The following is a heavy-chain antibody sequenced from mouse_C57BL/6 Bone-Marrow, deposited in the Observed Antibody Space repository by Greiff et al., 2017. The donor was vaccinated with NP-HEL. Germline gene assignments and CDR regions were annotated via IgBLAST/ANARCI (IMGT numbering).Heavy chain of an antibody. J-gene: IGHJ3*01. D-gene: IGHD1-1*01. CDR3: ARDYYGSSYGGWFAY. CDR1: GYTFTSYG. CDR2: IYPRSGNT. V-gene: IGHV1-81*01. Sequence: QVQLKQSGAELARPGASVKLSCKASGYTFTSYGISWVKQRTGQGLEWIGEIYPRSGNTYYNEKFKGKATLTADQSSSTAYMELRSLTSEDSAVYFCARDYYGSSYGGWFAYWGQGTLVTVSA.